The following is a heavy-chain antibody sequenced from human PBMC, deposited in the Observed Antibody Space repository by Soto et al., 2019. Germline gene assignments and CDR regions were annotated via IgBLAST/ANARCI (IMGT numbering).Heavy chain of an antibody. CDR3: ARDQVIVTAAMPRGFYYAGMDV. CDR2: TYYRSKWYN. D-gene: IGHD2-2*01. CDR1: GDSVSSNRAA. J-gene: IGHJ6*02. V-gene: IGHV6-1*01. Sequence: QIQLQQSGPGLVKPSQTLSLTCGISGDSVSSNRAAWNWIRQSPSRGLEWLGRTYYRSKWYNDYAASVQGRITFNPDISKDQFSLQLNSVTPEDTAVYYCARDQVIVTAAMPRGFYYAGMDVWGQGTTVTVSS.